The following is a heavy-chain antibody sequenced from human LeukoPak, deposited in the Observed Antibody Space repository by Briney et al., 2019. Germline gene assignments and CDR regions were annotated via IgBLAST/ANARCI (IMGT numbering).Heavy chain of an antibody. V-gene: IGHV3-11*01. D-gene: IGHD3-16*01. CDR1: GFTFSDYY. CDR3: ARDSLFATTSGGSDY. J-gene: IGHJ4*02. CDR2: ISSSGSTI. Sequence: PGGSLRLSCAASGFTFSDYYMSWIRQAPGKGLEWVSYISSSGSTIYYADSVKGRFTISRDNVKNSLYLQMNSLRAEDTAVHYCARDSLFATTSGGSDYWGQGTLVTVSS.